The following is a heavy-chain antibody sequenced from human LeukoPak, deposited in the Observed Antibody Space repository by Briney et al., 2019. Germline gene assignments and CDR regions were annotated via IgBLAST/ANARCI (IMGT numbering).Heavy chain of an antibody. D-gene: IGHD3-16*01. J-gene: IGHJ4*02. V-gene: IGHV4-34*01. Sequence: KTSETLSLTCAVYGGSFSGYYWSWIRQPPGKGLEWIGEINHSGSTNYNPSLKSRVTISVDTSKTQFSLKLSSVTAADTAVYYCASAPRQGSIGGLDYWGQGTLVTVSS. CDR2: INHSGST. CDR1: GGSFSGYY. CDR3: ASAPRQGSIGGLDY.